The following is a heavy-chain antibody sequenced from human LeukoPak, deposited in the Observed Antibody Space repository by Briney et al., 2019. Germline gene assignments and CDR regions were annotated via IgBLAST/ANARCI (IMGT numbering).Heavy chain of an antibody. V-gene: IGHV6-1*01. CDR2: TYYRSKWYN. Sequence: SQPLSLTCAISGDSVSGNSAAWNWIRQSPSRGLEWLGRTYYRSKWYNDYAASVKSRITINADTSKNQFSLQLNSVTPEDTAVYYCAREIKWMGAVDHWGQGTLVTVSS. J-gene: IGHJ4*02. D-gene: IGHD1-26*01. CDR3: AREIKWMGAVDH. CDR1: GDSVSGNSAA.